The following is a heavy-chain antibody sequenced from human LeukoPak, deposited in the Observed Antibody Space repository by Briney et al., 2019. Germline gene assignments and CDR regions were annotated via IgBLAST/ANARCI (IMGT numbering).Heavy chain of an antibody. J-gene: IGHJ4*02. V-gene: IGHV1-2*02. CDR2: INPNSGGT. CDR3: ARGLANNYYGSGSYYHPLDY. Sequence: ASVKVSCKASGYTSTGYYMHWVRQAPGQGLEWMGWINPNSGGTNYAQKFQGRVTMTRDTSISTAYMELSRLRSDDTAVYYCARGLANNYYGSGSYYHPLDYWGQGTLVTVSS. D-gene: IGHD3-10*01. CDR1: GYTSTGYY.